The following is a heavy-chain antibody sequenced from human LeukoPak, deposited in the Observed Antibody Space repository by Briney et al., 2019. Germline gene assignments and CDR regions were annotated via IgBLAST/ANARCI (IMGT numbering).Heavy chain of an antibody. V-gene: IGHV2-26*01. D-gene: IGHD1-14*01. CDR2: IFSNDEK. CDR1: GFSLSNARMG. J-gene: IGHJ4*02. CDR3: ARIQEEPTFDF. Sequence: SGPVLVKPTETLTLTCTVSGFSLSNARMGVSWIRQPPGKALEWLAHIFSNDEKSYSTSPKSRLTISKDTSKSQVVLIMTNMDPVDTATYYCARIQEEPTFDFWGQGTLVTVSS.